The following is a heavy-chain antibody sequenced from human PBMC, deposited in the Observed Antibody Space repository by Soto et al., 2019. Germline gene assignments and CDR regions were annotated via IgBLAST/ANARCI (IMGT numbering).Heavy chain of an antibody. D-gene: IGHD3-10*01. J-gene: IGHJ6*02. CDR3: ARGSYTMVRGVTGGMDV. CDR2: IYYSGST. Sequence: PSETLSLTCTVAGGSISRSSYCWGWIRQPPGKGLEGIGSIYYSGSTYYNPSLKSRVTISVDTSKNQLSLKLSAVTAADTAVYYCARGSYTMVRGVTGGMDVWGQGTTVTVSS. CDR1: GGSISRSSYC. V-gene: IGHV4-39*01.